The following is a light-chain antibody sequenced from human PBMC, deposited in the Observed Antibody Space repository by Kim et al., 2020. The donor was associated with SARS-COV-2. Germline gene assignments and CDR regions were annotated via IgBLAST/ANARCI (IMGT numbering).Light chain of an antibody. Sequence: QSVLTQPPSPSGTPGQRVTISCSGSSSNIRSNTVNWYQQLPGTAPILLVYNNDQRPSGVPDRFSGSKSGTSASLAIRGLQSEDEADYYCASWDDSLNGYVFGAGTEVTVL. V-gene: IGLV1-44*01. J-gene: IGLJ1*01. CDR2: NND. CDR1: SSNIRSNT. CDR3: ASWDDSLNGYV.